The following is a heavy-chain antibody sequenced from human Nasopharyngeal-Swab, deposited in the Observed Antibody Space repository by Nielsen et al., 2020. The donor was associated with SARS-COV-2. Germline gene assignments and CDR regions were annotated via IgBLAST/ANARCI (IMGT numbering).Heavy chain of an antibody. CDR3: ARGGFGELLLGY. D-gene: IGHD3-10*01. Sequence: RQAPGKGLEWIGYMFKSGYTNYNPSLKSRLTISVDTSRNEVSLKLSSVTAADTAVYYCARGGFGELLLGYWGQGTLVTVSS. CDR2: MFKSGYT. V-gene: IGHV4-61*06. J-gene: IGHJ4*02.